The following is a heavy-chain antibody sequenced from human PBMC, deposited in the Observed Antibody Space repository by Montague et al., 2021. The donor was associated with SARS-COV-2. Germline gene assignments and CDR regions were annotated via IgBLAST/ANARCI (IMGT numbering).Heavy chain of an antibody. V-gene: IGHV4-38-2*02. J-gene: IGHJ5*02. CDR3: ARDCYDYGSGSYQRWFDP. CDR2: IYHSGST. CDR1: GYSISSGYY. Sequence: SETLSLTCTVSGYSISSGYYWGWIRQPPGKGLEWIGSIYHSGSTYYNPSLKGRVTISVDTSKNQFSLKLSPVTAADTAVYYCARDCYDYGSGSYQRWFDPWGQGTLVTVSS. D-gene: IGHD3-10*01.